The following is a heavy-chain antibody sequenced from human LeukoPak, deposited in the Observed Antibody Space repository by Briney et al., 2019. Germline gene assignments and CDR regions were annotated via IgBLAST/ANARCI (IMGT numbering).Heavy chain of an antibody. CDR3: AKDRDIVVVPAAPFDY. V-gene: IGHV1-24*01. J-gene: IGHJ4*02. CDR2: FDPEDGET. D-gene: IGHD2-2*01. Sequence: ASVKVSCKVSGYTLSELSMHWVRQAPGKGLEWMGGFDPEDGETIYAQKFQGRVTMTEDTSTDTAYMELSSLRSEDTAVYYCAKDRDIVVVPAAPFDYWGQGTLVTVSS. CDR1: GYTLSELS.